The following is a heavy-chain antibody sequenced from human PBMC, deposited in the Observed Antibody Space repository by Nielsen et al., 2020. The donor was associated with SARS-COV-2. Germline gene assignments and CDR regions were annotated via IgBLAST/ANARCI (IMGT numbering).Heavy chain of an antibody. CDR2: ISYDGSNK. D-gene: IGHD6-19*01. CDR1: GFTFSSYA. CDR3: ARSSGSAFDI. Sequence: GESLKISCAASGFTFSSYAMHWVRQAPDKGLEWVAVISYDGSNKYYADSVKGRFTISRDNSKNTLYLQMNSLRAEDTAVYYCARSSGSAFDIWGQGTMVTVSS. V-gene: IGHV3-30*04. J-gene: IGHJ3*02.